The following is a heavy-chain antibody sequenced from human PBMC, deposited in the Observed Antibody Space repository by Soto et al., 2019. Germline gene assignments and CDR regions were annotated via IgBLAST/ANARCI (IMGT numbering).Heavy chain of an antibody. D-gene: IGHD3-22*01. J-gene: IGHJ5*02. Sequence: QVQLVQSGAEVKKPRSSVKVSCKASGGTFSSYAISWVRQAPGQGLEWMGGIIPIFGTANYAQKFQGRVTITADESTSTAYMELSSLRSEDTAVYYCARVDDSSGYFQSYWFDPWGQGTLVTVSS. CDR1: GGTFSSYA. CDR2: IIPIFGTA. V-gene: IGHV1-69*01. CDR3: ARVDDSSGYFQSYWFDP.